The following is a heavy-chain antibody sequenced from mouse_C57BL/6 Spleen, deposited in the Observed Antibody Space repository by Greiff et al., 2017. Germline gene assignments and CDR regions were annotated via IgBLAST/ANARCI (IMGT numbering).Heavy chain of an antibody. D-gene: IGHD2-12*01. V-gene: IGHV1-26*01. Sequence: VQLQQSGPELVKPGASVKISCKASGYTFTDYYMNWVKQSHGKSLEWIGDINPNNGGTSYNQKFKGKATLTVDKSSSTAYMELRSLTSEDSAVYYCAELLQFAYWGQGTLVTVSA. CDR1: GYTFTDYY. CDR2: INPNNGGT. J-gene: IGHJ3*01. CDR3: AELLQFAY.